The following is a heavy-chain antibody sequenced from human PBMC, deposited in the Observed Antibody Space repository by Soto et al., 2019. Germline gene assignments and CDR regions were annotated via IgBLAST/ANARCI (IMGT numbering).Heavy chain of an antibody. CDR1: GDSVSSNSAA. CDR2: TYYRSKWYN. V-gene: IGHV6-1*01. J-gene: IGHJ3*02. D-gene: IGHD6-13*01. Sequence: SETLSLTCAISGDSVSSNSAAWNWIRQSPSRGLEWLGRTYYRSKWYNDYAVSVKSRIAINPDTSKNQFSLQLNSVTPEDTAVYYCARDMGQRPESNIAAAIMGDAFDIWGQGTMVTVSS. CDR3: ARDMGQRPESNIAAAIMGDAFDI.